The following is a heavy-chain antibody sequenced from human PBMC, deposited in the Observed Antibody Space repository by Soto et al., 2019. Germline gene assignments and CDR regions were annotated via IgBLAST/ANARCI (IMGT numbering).Heavy chain of an antibody. CDR1: GFTFSSYA. D-gene: IGHD6-6*01. J-gene: IGHJ4*02. CDR2: ISGSGGTK. CDR3: AKGGIYEYLE. V-gene: IGHV3-23*01. Sequence: TGGSLRLSCAASGFTFSSYAMTWVRQAPGKGLEWVSSISGSGGTKYHADSVKGRFTISRDNSKSTLYLQMNSLRAEDTAIFYCAKGGIYEYLEWGQGTLVTVSS.